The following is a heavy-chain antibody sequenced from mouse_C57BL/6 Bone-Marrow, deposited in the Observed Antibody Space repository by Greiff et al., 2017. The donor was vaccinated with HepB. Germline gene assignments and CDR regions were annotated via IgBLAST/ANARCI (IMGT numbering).Heavy chain of an antibody. J-gene: IGHJ4*01. Sequence: QVQLKQSGAELVKPGASVKISCKASGYAFSSYWMNWVKQRPGKGLEWIGQIYPGDGDTNYNGKFKGKATLTADKSSSTAYMQLSSLTSEDSAVYFCARDYGSSYRMDYWGQGTSVTVSS. CDR3: ARDYGSSYRMDY. CDR1: GYAFSSYW. D-gene: IGHD1-1*01. CDR2: IYPGDGDT. V-gene: IGHV1-80*01.